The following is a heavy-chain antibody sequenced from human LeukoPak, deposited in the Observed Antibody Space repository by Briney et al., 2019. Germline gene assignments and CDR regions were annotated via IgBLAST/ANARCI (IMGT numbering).Heavy chain of an antibody. J-gene: IGHJ3*02. CDR3: ARVLLERPGIDSFDM. Sequence: LPGGSLRLSCGASEFSLRSYSMDWVRQAPAKGLECVSHINSGSSTIYYADSVKGRFTISRDNAGDSLYLHMNSLRSEDTAVYYCARVLLERPGIDSFDMWGQGTMVTVSS. D-gene: IGHD1-1*01. V-gene: IGHV3-48*01. CDR2: INSGSSTI. CDR1: EFSLRSYS.